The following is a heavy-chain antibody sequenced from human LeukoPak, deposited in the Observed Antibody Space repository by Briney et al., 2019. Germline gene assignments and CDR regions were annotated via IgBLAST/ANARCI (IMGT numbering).Heavy chain of an antibody. D-gene: IGHD3-10*01. CDR2: VYWNDDK. CDR3: ARTHYGYYPDY. CDR1: GFSLSTSVVG. J-gene: IGHJ4*02. V-gene: IGHV2-5*01. Sequence: SGPTLVKPTQTLTLTCTFSGFSLSTSVVGVGWIRQPPGKALEWLALVYWNDDKRYSPSLMSRLTITKDTSKNQVILTMTNMGPADTATYYCARTHYGYYPDYWGQGTLVTVSS.